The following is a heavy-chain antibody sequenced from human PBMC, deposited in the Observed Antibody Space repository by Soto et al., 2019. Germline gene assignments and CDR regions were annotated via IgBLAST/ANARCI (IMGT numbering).Heavy chain of an antibody. CDR3: AKDLEGYSYGSLDY. Sequence: GGSLRLSCAASGFTFSSYGMIWVRQAPGKGLEWVAVISYDGSNKYYAESVMGRFTISRDNSKNTLYLQMDSLRAEDTAVHYCAKDLEGYSYGSLDYCGQVT. CDR1: GFTFSSYG. CDR2: ISYDGSNK. D-gene: IGHD5-18*01. J-gene: IGHJ4*02. V-gene: IGHV3-30*18.